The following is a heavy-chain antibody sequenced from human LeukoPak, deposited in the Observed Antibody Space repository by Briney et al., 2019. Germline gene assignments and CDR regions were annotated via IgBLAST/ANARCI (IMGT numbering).Heavy chain of an antibody. CDR2: MNEDGSGR. V-gene: IGHV3-7*01. CDR1: GFTFTSAW. J-gene: IGHJ5*02. Sequence: GGSLRLSCAASGFTFTSAWMSWLRQTPEKGLEWVAHMNEDGSGRFYVDSAKGRFTIFRDDTRNSVYLQMNSLRVEDTAVYYCAAWFGESVPWGQGTLVTVSS. CDR3: AAWFGESVP. D-gene: IGHD3-10*01.